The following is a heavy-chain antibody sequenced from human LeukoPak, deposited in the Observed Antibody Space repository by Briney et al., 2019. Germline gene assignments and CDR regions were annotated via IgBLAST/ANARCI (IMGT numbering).Heavy chain of an antibody. V-gene: IGHV1-2*02. CDR1: GYTFTGYY. D-gene: IGHD2-8*01. CDR3: AGGGDIVLMVYAPTLDY. Sequence: ASVKVSCKASGYTFTGYYMHWVRQAPGQGLEWMGWINPNSGGTNYAQKFQGRVTMTRDTSISTAYMELSRLRSDDTAVYYCAGGGDIVLMVYAPTLDYWGQGTLVTVSS. J-gene: IGHJ4*02. CDR2: INPNSGGT.